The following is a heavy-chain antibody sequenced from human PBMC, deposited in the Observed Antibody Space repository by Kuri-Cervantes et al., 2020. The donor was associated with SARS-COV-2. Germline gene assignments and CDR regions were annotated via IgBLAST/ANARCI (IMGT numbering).Heavy chain of an antibody. J-gene: IGHJ4*02. CDR3: AKDWDSRGYYLFDH. Sequence: GESLKISCAASGFTFSSNAMSWVRQAPGKGLEWVSGLSGSGVSTYYAESVKGRSTISRDNSKNTLYLQMNSLRAEDTAVYYCAKDWDSRGYYLFDHWGQGTLVTVSS. D-gene: IGHD3-22*01. CDR2: LSGSGVST. CDR1: GFTFSSNA. V-gene: IGHV3-23*01.